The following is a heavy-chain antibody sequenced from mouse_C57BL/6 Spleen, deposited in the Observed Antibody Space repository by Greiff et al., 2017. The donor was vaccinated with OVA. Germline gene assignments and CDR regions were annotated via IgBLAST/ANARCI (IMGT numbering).Heavy chain of an antibody. V-gene: IGHV1-82*01. J-gene: IGHJ1*03. D-gene: IGHD2-2*01. CDR1: GYAFSSSW. CDR2: IYPGDGDT. CDR3: AREGYDWYFDV. Sequence: VQLQQSGPELVKPGASVKISCKASGYAFSSSWMNWVKQRPGKGLEWIGRIYPGDGDTNYNGKFKGKATLTADKSSSTAYMRLSSLTSEDSAVYFCAREGYDWYFDVWGTGTTVTVSS.